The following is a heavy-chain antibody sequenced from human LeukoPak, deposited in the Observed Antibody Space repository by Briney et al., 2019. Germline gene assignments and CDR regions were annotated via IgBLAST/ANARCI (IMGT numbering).Heavy chain of an antibody. CDR1: GGSFSGYY. CDR3: ARGGPTYYDFWSGYRIDY. Sequence: SDTLSLTHAVYGGSFSGYYWSWIRQPPGKGREWMVEINHSGSTNYNPSLKSRGTISVDKSKTQFSLKLSSVTAADTAVYYCARGGPTYYDFWSGYRIDYWGQGTLVTVSS. V-gene: IGHV4-34*01. J-gene: IGHJ4*02. D-gene: IGHD3-3*01. CDR2: INHSGST.